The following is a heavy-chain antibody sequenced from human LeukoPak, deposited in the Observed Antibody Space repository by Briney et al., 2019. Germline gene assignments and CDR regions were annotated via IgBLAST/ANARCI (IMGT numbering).Heavy chain of an antibody. V-gene: IGHV4-59*12. D-gene: IGHD3-10*01. Sequence: SETLSLTCTVPGGSISSYYWSWIRQPPGKGLEWIGYIYYSGSTNYNPSLKSRVTISVDTSKNQFSLKLSSVTAAGTAVYYCAREGSITMVRGVNWLDPWGQGTLVTVSS. CDR1: GGSISSYY. J-gene: IGHJ5*02. CDR2: IYYSGST. CDR3: AREGSITMVRGVNWLDP.